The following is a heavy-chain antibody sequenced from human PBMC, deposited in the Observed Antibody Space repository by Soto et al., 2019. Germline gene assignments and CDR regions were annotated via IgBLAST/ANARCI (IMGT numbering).Heavy chain of an antibody. D-gene: IGHD2-15*01. CDR3: ARLCSSLYSGGQYFDS. CDR1: GGSISINGYY. J-gene: IGHJ4*02. V-gene: IGHV4-39*01. CDR2: IYHSGTT. Sequence: QLQLQESGPGLVKPSETLSLTCTVSGGSISINGYYWAWIRQPPAKGLEWIGSIYHSGTTYYNPSLKSRLIISVDTSNNQCSLKLSSVTAADTAVYYCARLCSSLYSGGQYFDSWGQGALVTVSS.